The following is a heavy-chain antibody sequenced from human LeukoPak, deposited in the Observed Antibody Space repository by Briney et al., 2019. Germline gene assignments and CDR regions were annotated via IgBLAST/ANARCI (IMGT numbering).Heavy chain of an antibody. CDR3: ARGRGSYGDY. D-gene: IGHD3-16*01. Sequence: SETLSLTCAVYGGSFCGYYWSWIRQPPGKGLEWIGEIYYSGSTIYNPSLKSRVTISVDTSKNQFSLKLSSVTPAHTSVYYCARGRGSYGDYCGQGNLVTVSS. V-gene: IGHV4-34*01. J-gene: IGHJ4*02. CDR1: GGSFCGYY. CDR2: IYYSGST.